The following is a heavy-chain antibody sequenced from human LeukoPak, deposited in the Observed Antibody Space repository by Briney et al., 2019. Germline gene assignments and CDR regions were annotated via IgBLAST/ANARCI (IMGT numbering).Heavy chain of an antibody. V-gene: IGHV3-23*01. J-gene: IGHJ4*02. CDR3: AAPVDYGSGSYYNGLGY. D-gene: IGHD3-10*01. Sequence: GGSLRLSCAASGFTFSSYAMSWVRQAPGKGLEWVSAISGSGGSTYYADSVKSRFTISRDNSKNTLYLQMNSLRAEDTAVYYCAAPVDYGSGSYYNGLGYWGQGTLVTVSS. CDR1: GFTFSSYA. CDR2: ISGSGGST.